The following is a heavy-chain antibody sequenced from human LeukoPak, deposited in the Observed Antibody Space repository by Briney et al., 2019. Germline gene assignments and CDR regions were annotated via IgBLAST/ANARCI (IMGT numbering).Heavy chain of an antibody. Sequence: GGSLRLSCAASGFTLSSYAMSWVRQAPGKGLEWVSAISDTGNTYHADSVKGRFTISRDSSKNTLFLQMNRLRPEDAAVYYCAKSIYWTNPNYFDYWGQGTLVTVSS. CDR2: ISDTGNT. CDR3: AKSIYWTNPNYFDY. D-gene: IGHD2-8*01. J-gene: IGHJ4*02. CDR1: GFTLSSYA. V-gene: IGHV3-23*01.